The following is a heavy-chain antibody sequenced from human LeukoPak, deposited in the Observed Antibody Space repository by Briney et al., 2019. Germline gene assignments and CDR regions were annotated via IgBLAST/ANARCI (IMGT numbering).Heavy chain of an antibody. Sequence: PGGSLRLSCAASGFSFSSYWMSWVRQAPGKGLEWVANIKQDGSEKYNVDSVKGRFTISRDNAKNSLYLQMNSLRAEDTAVYYCARDQGRPNYYYYMDVWGKGTTVTVSS. CDR3: ARDQGRPNYYYYMDV. J-gene: IGHJ6*03. V-gene: IGHV3-7*01. D-gene: IGHD6-6*01. CDR2: IKQDGSEK. CDR1: GFSFSSYW.